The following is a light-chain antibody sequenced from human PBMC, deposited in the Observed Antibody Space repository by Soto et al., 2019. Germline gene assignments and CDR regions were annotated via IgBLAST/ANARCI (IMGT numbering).Light chain of an antibody. CDR1: SSDVGGYNS. Sequence: LTQPASVSGSPGQSITISCTGTSSDVGGYNSVSWYRQDPGKAPKLMIYDVTNRPSGVSNRFSGSKSGNTASLTISGLQAEDEAHYYCSSFTSSITYVSGTGTKVTVL. CDR3: SSFTSSITYV. J-gene: IGLJ1*01. V-gene: IGLV2-14*01. CDR2: DVT.